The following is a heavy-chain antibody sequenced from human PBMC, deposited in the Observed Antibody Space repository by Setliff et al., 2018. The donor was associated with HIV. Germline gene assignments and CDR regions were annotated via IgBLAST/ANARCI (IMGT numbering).Heavy chain of an antibody. J-gene: IGHJ4*02. CDR2: INHSGST. Sequence: PSETLSLTCAVYGGSFSGYYWSWIRQPPGKGLEWIGEINHSGSTNYYPSLKTRVTIFVDTSKNQYLLKLSSVIAADTAVFYCARLTTTYYYDSSAYYHPVWGQGTLVTVS. CDR1: GGSFSGYY. D-gene: IGHD3-22*01. CDR3: ARLTTTYYYDSSAYYHPV. V-gene: IGHV4-34*01.